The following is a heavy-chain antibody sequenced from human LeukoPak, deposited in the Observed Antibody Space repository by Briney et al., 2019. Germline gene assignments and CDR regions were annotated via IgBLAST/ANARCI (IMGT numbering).Heavy chain of an antibody. D-gene: IGHD3-10*01. J-gene: IGHJ6*03. CDR2: IYYSGST. CDR1: GGSISSYY. CDR3: ARLTPGSGQTNYYYYMDV. Sequence: SETLSLTCTVSGGSISSYYWSWIRQPPGKGLEWIGYIYYSGSTNYNPSLKSRVTISVDTSKNQFSLKLSSVTAADTAVYYCARLTPGSGQTNYYYYMDVWGKGTTVTVSS. V-gene: IGHV4-59*01.